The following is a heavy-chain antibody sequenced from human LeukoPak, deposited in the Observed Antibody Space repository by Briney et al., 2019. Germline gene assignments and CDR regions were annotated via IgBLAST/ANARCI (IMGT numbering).Heavy chain of an antibody. D-gene: IGHD1-14*01. Sequence: GGSLRLSCTASGFAFRIYGMRWVRQEPGKGLEWVASIWPGGTRSFYADSVKGRFTISRDDSNNTVYLHMSSLKAEDTALYYCVRDRNNNYFDYWSQGTLLTVSS. J-gene: IGHJ4*02. CDR1: GFAFRIYG. CDR2: IWPGGTRS. CDR3: VRDRNNNYFDY. V-gene: IGHV3-33*01.